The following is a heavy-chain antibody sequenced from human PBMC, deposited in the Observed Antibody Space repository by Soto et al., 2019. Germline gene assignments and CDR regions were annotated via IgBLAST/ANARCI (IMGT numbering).Heavy chain of an antibody. CDR3: VRGTLTPGLDN. V-gene: IGHV3-7*03. Sequence: EVHLVESGGGLVQPGGSLRLSCAASGFTFTSYWMNWVRQAPGRGLEWVANIDREGSDQNYVDSVKGRFTISRDNAKNSLYLQINSLRVEDTAVYYCVRGTLTPGLDNWGQGSRVSVSS. D-gene: IGHD1-7*01. CDR1: GFTFTSYW. J-gene: IGHJ4*02. CDR2: IDREGSDQ.